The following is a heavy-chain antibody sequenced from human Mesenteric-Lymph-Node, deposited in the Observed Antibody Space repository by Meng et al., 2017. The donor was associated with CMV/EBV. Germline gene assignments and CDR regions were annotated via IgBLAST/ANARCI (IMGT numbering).Heavy chain of an antibody. J-gene: IGHJ4*02. CDR1: VGSINSGDYY. Sequence: SETLSLTCTVSVGSINSGDYYWSWIRQLPGKGLEWIGYIYYSGSTFSNPSLKSRVSISVDTSKNAFSLKLSAVTAADTAVSYCAREVNSYDTSLDYWGQGTLVTVSS. CDR2: IYYSGST. D-gene: IGHD3-22*01. CDR3: AREVNSYDTSLDY. V-gene: IGHV4-31*03.